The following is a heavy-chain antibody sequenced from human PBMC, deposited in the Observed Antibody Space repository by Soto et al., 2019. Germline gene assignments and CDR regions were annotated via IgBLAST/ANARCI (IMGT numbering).Heavy chain of an antibody. Sequence: GSLRLACAASGFTFSSSWMSWVRHAPGNGLERAANIKQDGSEKYYADSVKGRFTISRDNSKNTLYLQMNSLRAEDTAVYYCAKARHYNYYDSSGYYLDAFDIWGQGTMVTVSS. J-gene: IGHJ3*02. CDR1: GFTFSSSW. CDR2: IKQDGSEK. CDR3: AKARHYNYYDSSGYYLDAFDI. D-gene: IGHD3-22*01. V-gene: IGHV3-7*03.